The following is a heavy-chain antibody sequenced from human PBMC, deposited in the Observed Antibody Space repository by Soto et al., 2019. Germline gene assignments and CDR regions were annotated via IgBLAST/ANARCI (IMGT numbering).Heavy chain of an antibody. V-gene: IGHV1-18*01. Sequence: ASVKVSCKASGYTFTSYGISWVRQAPGQGLEWMGWISAYNGNTNYAQKLQGRVTMTTDTSTSTAYMELRSLRSGDTAVYYCARALTPYCSSTSCYDVVGYGMDVWGQGTTVTVSS. D-gene: IGHD2-2*01. CDR2: ISAYNGNT. CDR1: GYTFTSYG. J-gene: IGHJ6*02. CDR3: ARALTPYCSSTSCYDVVGYGMDV.